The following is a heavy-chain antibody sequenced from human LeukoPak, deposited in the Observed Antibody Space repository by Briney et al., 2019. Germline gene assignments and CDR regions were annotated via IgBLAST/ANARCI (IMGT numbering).Heavy chain of an antibody. V-gene: IGHV1-2*04. CDR1: GYTFTGYY. Sequence: GASVKVSCKASGYTFTGYYMHWVRQAPGQGLEWMGWINPNSGGTNYAQKFQGWVTMTRDTSISTAYMELSRLRSDDTAVYYCARVVDDILTGYLGGYAFDIWGQGTMVTVSS. CDR3: ARVVDDILTGYLGGYAFDI. J-gene: IGHJ3*02. CDR2: INPNSGGT. D-gene: IGHD3-9*01.